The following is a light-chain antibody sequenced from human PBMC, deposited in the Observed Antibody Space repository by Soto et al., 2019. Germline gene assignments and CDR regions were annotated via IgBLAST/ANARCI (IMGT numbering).Light chain of an antibody. CDR2: GNT. V-gene: IGLV1-40*01. CDR3: QSFDSRLSGWV. CDR1: SSNIGTGYD. Sequence: QSVLTQQPSVSGAPGQRVTISCTGSSSNIGTGYDVHWYQHLPGTAPKLVLHGNTDRPSGVPDRFSGSKSGTSASLAITGLQADDEADYYCQSFDSRLSGWVFGGGTKLTVL. J-gene: IGLJ3*02.